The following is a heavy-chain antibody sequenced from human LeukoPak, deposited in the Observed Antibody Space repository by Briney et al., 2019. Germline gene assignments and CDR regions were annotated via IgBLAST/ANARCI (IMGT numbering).Heavy chain of an antibody. V-gene: IGHV1-8*03. CDR2: MNPNSGNT. D-gene: IGHD6-13*01. CDR3: ARPQKNEYSSSWYSIRANAFDI. Sequence: ASVKVSCKVSGYTFTSYDINWVRQATGQGLEWMGWMNPNSGNTGYAQKFQGRVTITRNTSISTAYMELSSLRSEDTAAYYCARPQKNEYSSSWYSIRANAFDIWGQGTMVTVSS. J-gene: IGHJ3*02. CDR1: GYTFTSYD.